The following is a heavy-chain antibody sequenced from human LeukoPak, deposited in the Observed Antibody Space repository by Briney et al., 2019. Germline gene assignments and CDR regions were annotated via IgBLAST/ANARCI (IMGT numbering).Heavy chain of an antibody. V-gene: IGHV4-30-2*01. D-gene: IGHD6-6*01. Sequence: SETLSLTCTVSGVSISSGGYSWSWIRQPPGKGLEWIGYIYHSGSTYYNPSLKSRVTISVDRSKNQFSLKLSSVTAADTAVHYCARTSIAARRANAFDIWGQGTMVTVSS. CDR2: IYHSGST. CDR3: ARTSIAARRANAFDI. CDR1: GVSISSGGYS. J-gene: IGHJ3*02.